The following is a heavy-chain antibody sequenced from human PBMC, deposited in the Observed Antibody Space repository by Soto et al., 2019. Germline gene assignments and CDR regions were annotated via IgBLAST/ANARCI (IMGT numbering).Heavy chain of an antibody. CDR1: GYTFSDHY. CDR2: INPADGTT. CDR3: ARDRPHAWLDP. Sequence: QVQLVQSGVDVKEPGASVKVSCKASGYTFSDHYVQWVRQAPGQGLEWVAMINPADGTTRYAQMFQGRVTLTRDTSTNTVYMEMSSLRSEDTAFYYCARDRPHAWLDPWGQGTLVTVS. J-gene: IGHJ5*02. V-gene: IGHV1-46*01.